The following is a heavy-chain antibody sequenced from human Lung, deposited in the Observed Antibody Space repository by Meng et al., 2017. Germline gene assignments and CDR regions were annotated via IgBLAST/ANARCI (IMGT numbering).Heavy chain of an antibody. J-gene: IGHJ4*02. CDR2: ISHSGST. CDR3: ARSGYCSGSSCYGSFDS. Sequence: QLQLQESGSGLVKPSQTLSLTCAVSGGSIGSGGYSWSWIRQPPGKGLEWIGYISHSGSTYYNPSLKNRVTISVDRSKNQFSLRLTSVTAADTAVYSCARSGYCSGSSCYGSFDSWGQGTLVTVSS. D-gene: IGHD2-15*01. CDR1: GGSIGSGGYS. V-gene: IGHV4-30-2*01.